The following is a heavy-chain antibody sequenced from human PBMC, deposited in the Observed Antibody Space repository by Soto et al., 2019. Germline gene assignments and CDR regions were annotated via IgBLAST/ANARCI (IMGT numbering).Heavy chain of an antibody. CDR3: ARDDGYRDFDY. CDR1: GYTFPTYG. V-gene: IGHV1-18*01. D-gene: IGHD5-18*01. Sequence: QVQLVQSGAEVKKSGASVKVSCKASGYTFPTYGISWVRQAPGQGLEWMGWINVYNGNTYYAQKFQGRVTMPTDTSTSTAYMELRSLRSDDRAVYYCARDDGYRDFDYWGQGTLVIVSS. J-gene: IGHJ4*02. CDR2: INVYNGNT.